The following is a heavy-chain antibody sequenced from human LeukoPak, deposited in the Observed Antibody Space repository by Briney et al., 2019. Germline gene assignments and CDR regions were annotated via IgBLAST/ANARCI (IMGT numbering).Heavy chain of an antibody. J-gene: IGHJ3*01. CDR3: ARIRDGYNDAYDL. V-gene: IGHV1-2*02. CDR1: GYRFTGYY. D-gene: IGHD5-24*01. CDR2: INPETGDP. Sequence: ASVKVSCKASGYRFTGYYIHWLRQVPGQGLEWMGWINPETGDPYYGQKFLGRVTMTRDTSTSTVYMELSSLRSEDTAIYYCARIRDGYNDAYDLWGQGTVVTVPS.